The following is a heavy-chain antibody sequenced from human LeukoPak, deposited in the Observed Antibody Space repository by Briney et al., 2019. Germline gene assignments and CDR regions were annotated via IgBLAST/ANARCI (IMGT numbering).Heavy chain of an antibody. CDR1: GYTFTSYD. V-gene: IGHV1-8*01. Sequence: ASVKVSCKASGYTFTSYDINWVRQATGQGLEWMGWMNPNSGNTGYAQKFQGRVTMTRNTSISTAYMELSSLRSEDTAVYYCARTYYDFWSGYSPYYFDYWGQGTLVTVSS. D-gene: IGHD3-3*01. J-gene: IGHJ4*02. CDR3: ARTYYDFWSGYSPYYFDY. CDR2: MNPNSGNT.